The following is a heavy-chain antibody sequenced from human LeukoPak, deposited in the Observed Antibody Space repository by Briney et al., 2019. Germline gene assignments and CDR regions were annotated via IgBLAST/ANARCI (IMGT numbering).Heavy chain of an antibody. V-gene: IGHV1-2*02. CDR1: GYTFTGYY. D-gene: IGHD6-13*01. Sequence: GASVKVSCKASGYTFTGYYMHWVRQAPGQGLEWMGWINPNSGGTSYAQKFQGRVTMTRDTSISTAYMELSRLRSDDTAVYYCARGVAAAGIFDYWGQGTLVTVSS. CDR2: INPNSGGT. CDR3: ARGVAAAGIFDY. J-gene: IGHJ4*02.